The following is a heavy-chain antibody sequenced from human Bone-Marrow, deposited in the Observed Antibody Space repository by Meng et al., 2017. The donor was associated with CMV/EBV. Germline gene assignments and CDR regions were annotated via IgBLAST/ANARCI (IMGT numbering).Heavy chain of an antibody. D-gene: IGHD2-2*01. J-gene: IGHJ3*02. CDR3: AKGSTSWLSDAFAI. V-gene: IGHV3-30*02. CDR2: LRYDGSNK. CDR1: GFTFSNYG. Sequence: GESLKISCAASGFTFSNYGMHWVRQAPGKGLEWVAFLRYDGSNKYYADSVKGRFTISRDNSKNTLYLQMNSLRAEDTALYYCAKGSTSWLSDAFAIWGQGTMVTGSS.